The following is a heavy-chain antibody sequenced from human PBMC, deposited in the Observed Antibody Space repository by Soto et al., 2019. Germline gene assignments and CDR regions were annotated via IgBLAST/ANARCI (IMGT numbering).Heavy chain of an antibody. D-gene: IGHD1-26*01. J-gene: IGHJ4*02. CDR1: VHIVPNNRAT. V-gene: IGHV6-1*01. Sequence: SQTLSLTCGISVHIVPNNRATWDWIRQSPSGGLEWLGRAYYRSWWSSNYAMSVKSRISINPDTSKNLISLHLNSVPPGDTAVYYCARGPPGFNSGFDFWGQGTPVTVSS. CDR2: AYYRSWWSS. CDR3: ARGPPGFNSGFDF.